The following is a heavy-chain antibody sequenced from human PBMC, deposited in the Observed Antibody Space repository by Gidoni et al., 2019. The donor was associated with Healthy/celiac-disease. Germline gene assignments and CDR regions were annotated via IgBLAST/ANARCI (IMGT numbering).Heavy chain of an antibody. J-gene: IGHJ4*02. CDR2: INHTGST. CDR1: GGSFNGYY. Sequence: QVQLQQWGAGLLKPSETLSPPSAVFGGSFNGYYWSWIRQPPGKGLEWIGEINHTGSTNYNPSLKSRVTISVDTSKNQFSLKLSSVTAADTAVYYCARGGGSGYDFGYWGQGTLVTVSS. D-gene: IGHD5-12*01. CDR3: ARGGGSGYDFGY. V-gene: IGHV4-34*01.